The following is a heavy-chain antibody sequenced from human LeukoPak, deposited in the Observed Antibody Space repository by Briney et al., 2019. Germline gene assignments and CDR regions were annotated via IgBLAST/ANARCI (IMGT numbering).Heavy chain of an antibody. J-gene: IGHJ6*03. D-gene: IGHD5-18*01. CDR2: IIPIFGTA. CDR1: GGTFSSYA. CDR3: ARGEVDTAMAPYYYYMDV. Sequence: ASVKVSCKASGGTFSSYAISWVRQAPGQGLEWMGRIIPIFGTANYAQKFQGRVTITTDESTSTAYMELSSLRSGDTAVYYCARGEVDTAMAPYYYYMDVWGKGTTVTVSS. V-gene: IGHV1-69*05.